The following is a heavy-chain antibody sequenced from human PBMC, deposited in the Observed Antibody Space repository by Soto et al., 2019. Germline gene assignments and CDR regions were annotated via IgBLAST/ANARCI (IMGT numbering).Heavy chain of an antibody. V-gene: IGHV1-3*01. CDR2: INSDNGYT. CDR3: ARGSATGKLDP. CDR1: GYTFTRYT. J-gene: IGHJ5*02. D-gene: IGHD2-2*01. Sequence: ASVKVSCKASGYTFTRYTVNWVRQAPGQRHEWMGWINSDNGYTKSSQKFQDTVIITSGTSASTAYMDLSSPRSDDTAESYCARGSATGKLDPGSQASL.